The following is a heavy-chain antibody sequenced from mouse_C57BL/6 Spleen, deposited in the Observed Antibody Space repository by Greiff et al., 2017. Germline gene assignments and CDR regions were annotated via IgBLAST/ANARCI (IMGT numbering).Heavy chain of an antibody. CDR3: TGGAGLY. D-gene: IGHD3-3*01. CDR1: GFTFSNYW. J-gene: IGHJ2*01. Sequence: EVQLVESGGGLVQPGGSMKLSCVASGFTFSNYWMNWVRQSPEKGLEWVAQIRLKSDNYATHYAESVKGRFTISRDDSKSSVYLQMNNVRAEDTGIYYCTGGAGLYWGQGTTLTVSS. V-gene: IGHV6-3*01. CDR2: IRLKSDNYAT.